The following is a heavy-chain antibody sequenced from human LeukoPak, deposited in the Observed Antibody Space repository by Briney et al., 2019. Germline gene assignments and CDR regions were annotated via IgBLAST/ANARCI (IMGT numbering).Heavy chain of an antibody. J-gene: IGHJ4*02. Sequence: GGSLRLSCAASGFSFSSYELAWFRQAPGTGLEWVAYISNSGSVIKYGDAAKGRFTISRDNSKNSVYLQMNSLGADDTALYYCAGGPQYGGSFAFWGQGALVTVSS. CDR1: GFSFSSYE. D-gene: IGHD1-26*01. CDR3: AGGPQYGGSFAF. CDR2: ISNSGSVI. V-gene: IGHV3-48*03.